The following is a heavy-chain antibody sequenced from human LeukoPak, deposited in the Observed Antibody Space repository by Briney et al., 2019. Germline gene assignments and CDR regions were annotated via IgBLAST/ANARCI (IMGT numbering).Heavy chain of an antibody. CDR3: ARSHSSSWFSFDY. J-gene: IGHJ4*02. CDR2: INTDGSST. D-gene: IGHD6-6*01. V-gene: IGHV3-74*01. Sequence: GGSLRLSCAASGFTFSSYWMHWVRQAPGKGLVWVSRINTDGSSTSYADSVKGRFTISRDNAKNTLYLQMNSLRAEDTAVYYCARSHSSSWFSFDYWGQGTLVTVSS. CDR1: GFTFSSYW.